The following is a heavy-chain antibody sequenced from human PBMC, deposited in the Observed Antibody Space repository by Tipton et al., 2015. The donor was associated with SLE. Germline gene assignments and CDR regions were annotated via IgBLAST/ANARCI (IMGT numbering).Heavy chain of an antibody. D-gene: IGHD3-3*01. Sequence: TLSLTCTVSGYSISSGYYWGWIRQPPGKGLEWIGSIYHSGSTYYNPSLKSRVTISVDTSKNQFSLKLSSVTAADTAVYYCARSPGRLRSMDYWGQGTLVTVSS. CDR2: IYHSGST. J-gene: IGHJ4*02. CDR3: ARSPGRLRSMDY. CDR1: GYSISSGYY. V-gene: IGHV4-38-2*02.